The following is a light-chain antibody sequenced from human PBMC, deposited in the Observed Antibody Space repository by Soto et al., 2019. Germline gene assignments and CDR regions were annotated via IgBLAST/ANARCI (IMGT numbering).Light chain of an antibody. CDR3: QQYYSSPIT. CDR2: WAS. J-gene: IGKJ5*01. CDR1: QILLDSSKNKNF. V-gene: IGKV4-1*01. Sequence: ILMTQSPDSLAVSLGERSAINCKSSQILLDSSKNKNFLAWYQQKPGQPPKLLIYWASTRESGVPDRFSGSGSGTDFTLTISSLQAEDVAVYSCQQYYSSPITFGQGTRLEIK.